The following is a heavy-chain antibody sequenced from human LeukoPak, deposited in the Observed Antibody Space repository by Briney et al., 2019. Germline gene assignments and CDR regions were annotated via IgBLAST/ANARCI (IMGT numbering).Heavy chain of an antibody. V-gene: IGHV3-48*01. Sequence: PGGSLRLFCAASGFTFSTYSMNWVRQAPGKGLEWVSYISSSSSTIYYADSVKGRFTISRDNAKNSLYLQMNNLRAEDTAVYYCARGSTYYDSSGQVPFDYWGQGTLVTVSS. CDR1: GFTFSTYS. CDR3: ARGSTYYDSSGQVPFDY. CDR2: ISSSSSTI. J-gene: IGHJ4*02. D-gene: IGHD3-22*01.